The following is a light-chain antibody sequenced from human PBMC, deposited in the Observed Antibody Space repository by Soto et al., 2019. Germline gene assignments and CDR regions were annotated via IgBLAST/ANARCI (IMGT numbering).Light chain of an antibody. Sequence: DIQMPPSTPSLYAYVGARVTITCRASQSISSYLNWYQQKPGKAPKLLIYAASSLESGVPSRFSGSGSGTEFTLTISSRQPDDCATYYCQQYKMGTFGQGTKVNI. CDR3: QQYKMGT. J-gene: IGKJ1*01. V-gene: IGKV1-39*01. CDR1: QSISSY. CDR2: AAS.